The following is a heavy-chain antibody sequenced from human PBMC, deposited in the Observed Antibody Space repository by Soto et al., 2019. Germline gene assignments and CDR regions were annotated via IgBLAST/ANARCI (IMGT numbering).Heavy chain of an antibody. V-gene: IGHV4-4*02. J-gene: IGHJ6*02. CDR3: ARREYGMDV. Sequence: QVQLQESGPGLVKPSGTLSLTCVVSGGSIRSSHWWSWVRQPPGKGLEWIGEIFHIGHTNYNPSLKVRVTISLDQSKNQFYLNMTAVTAADTAVFYCARREYGMDVWGQGTTVTVSS. CDR2: IFHIGHT. D-gene: IGHD1-26*01. CDR1: GGSIRSSHW.